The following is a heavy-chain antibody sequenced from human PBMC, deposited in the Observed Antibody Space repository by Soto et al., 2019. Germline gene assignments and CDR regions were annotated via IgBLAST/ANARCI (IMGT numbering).Heavy chain of an antibody. CDR2: FSLSGTT. D-gene: IGHD2-8*02. CDR1: GASITGSSY. V-gene: IGHV4-4*07. CDR3: ARGMTPPGAPAWYYFDS. Sequence: SETLSLTCTVSGASITGSSYWSWIRQPAGKGLEWIGRFSLSGTTNYSPSLRSRVTMSADVSKNQFSLRLTSVTAADTALYYCARGMTPPGAPAWYYFDSWGQGTLVTVSS. J-gene: IGHJ4*02.